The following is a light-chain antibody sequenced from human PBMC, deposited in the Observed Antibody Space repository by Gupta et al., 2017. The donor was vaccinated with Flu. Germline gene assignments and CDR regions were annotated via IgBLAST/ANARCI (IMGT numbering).Light chain of an antibody. Sequence: SSLTQPPSASGTPGQRVTISRSGSNSTIGTTYVFWYQQPPETAPGLLIYRNNPRPSAFPDRFSGSRSDTSATLAIGGLRSEDEADYDCATWDDTRSSMWVFGGGTKLTVL. V-gene: IGLV1-47*01. CDR3: ATWDDTRSSMWV. CDR1: NSTIGTTY. J-gene: IGLJ3*02. CDR2: RNN.